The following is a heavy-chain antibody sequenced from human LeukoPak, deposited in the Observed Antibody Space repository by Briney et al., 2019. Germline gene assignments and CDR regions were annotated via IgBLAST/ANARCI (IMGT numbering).Heavy chain of an antibody. J-gene: IGHJ2*01. CDR1: GGSISSGDYY. V-gene: IGHV4-30-4*01. Sequence: SETLSLTCTVSGGSISSGDYYWSWIRQPPGKGLEWIGYIYYSGSTYYNPSLKSRVTISVDTSKNQFSLKLSSVTAADTAVYYCARVLSDVVVVAATPNWYFDPWGRGTLVTVSS. CDR3: ARVLSDVVVVAATPNWYFDP. D-gene: IGHD2-15*01. CDR2: IYYSGST.